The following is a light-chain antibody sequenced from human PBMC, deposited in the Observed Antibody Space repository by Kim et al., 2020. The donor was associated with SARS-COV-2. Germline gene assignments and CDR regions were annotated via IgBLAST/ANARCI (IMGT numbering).Light chain of an antibody. J-gene: IGLJ3*02. V-gene: IGLV2-14*03. CDR2: DVS. CDR3: SSYTSSATWV. Sequence: GPSLTISCSGTSSDVGGYKYVSWYQQHPGKAPKFIIYDVSKRPSGVSNRFSGSKSGNTASLTISGLQAEDEADYYCSSYTSSATWVFGGGTQLTVL. CDR1: SSDVGGYKY.